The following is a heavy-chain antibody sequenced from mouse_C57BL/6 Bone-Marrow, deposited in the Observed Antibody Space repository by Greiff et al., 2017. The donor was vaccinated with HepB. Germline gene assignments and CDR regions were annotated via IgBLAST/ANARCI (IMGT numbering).Heavy chain of an antibody. V-gene: IGHV1-26*01. Sequence: EVQLQQSGPELVKPGASVKISCKASGYTFTDYYMNWVKQSHGKSLEWIGDINPNNGGTSYNQKFKGKATLTVDKSSSTAYMELRSLTSEDSAVYYCARWDYDYGLDYWGQGTTLTVSS. CDR3: ARWDYDYGLDY. CDR1: GYTFTDYY. CDR2: INPNNGGT. D-gene: IGHD2-4*01. J-gene: IGHJ2*01.